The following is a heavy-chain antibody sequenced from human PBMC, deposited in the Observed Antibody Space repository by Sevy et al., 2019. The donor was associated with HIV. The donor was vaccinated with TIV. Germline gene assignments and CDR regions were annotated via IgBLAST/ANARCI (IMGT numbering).Heavy chain of an antibody. Sequence: GGSLRLSCAASGFTFSYYTMKWVRQAPGKGLEWVSSMSSGSSYISYGESVKGRFTISRDNAKNSLFLQMNSLRAEDTAVYYCARSLDYYDSSGANDYWGQGTLVTVSS. CDR1: GFTFSYYT. CDR3: ARSLDYYDSSGANDY. D-gene: IGHD3-22*01. CDR2: MSSGSSYI. V-gene: IGHV3-21*01. J-gene: IGHJ4*02.